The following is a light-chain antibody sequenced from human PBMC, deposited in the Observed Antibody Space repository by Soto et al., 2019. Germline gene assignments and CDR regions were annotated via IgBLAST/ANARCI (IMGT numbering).Light chain of an antibody. CDR1: SSDIGAYNY. CDR2: DVS. J-gene: IGLJ2*01. Sequence: QSALTQPASVSGSPGQSITISCTGTSSDIGAYNYVSWYQQHPGKAPKLMIYDVSNRPSGVSNRFSGSKSGNTASLTISGLQAEDDAHYYCSSYTSSSTLVFGGGTKVTVL. V-gene: IGLV2-14*03. CDR3: SSYTSSSTLV.